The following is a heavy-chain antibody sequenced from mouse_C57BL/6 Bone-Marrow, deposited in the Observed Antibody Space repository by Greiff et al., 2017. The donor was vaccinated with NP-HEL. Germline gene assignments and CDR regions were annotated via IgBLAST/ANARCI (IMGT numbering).Heavy chain of an antibody. CDR2: IYPRSGNT. CDR1: GYTFTSYG. Sequence: QVQLQQSGAELARPGASVTLSCKASGYTFTSYGISWVKQRTGQGLEWIGEIYPRSGNTYYNEKFKGKATLTADKSSSTAYMELRSLTSEDSAVYFCARSNMITWFAYWGQGTLVTVSA. CDR3: ARSNMITWFAY. J-gene: IGHJ3*01. V-gene: IGHV1-81*01. D-gene: IGHD2-4*01.